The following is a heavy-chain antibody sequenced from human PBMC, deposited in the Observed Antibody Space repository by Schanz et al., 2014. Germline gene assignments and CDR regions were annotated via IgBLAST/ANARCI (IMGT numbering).Heavy chain of an antibody. J-gene: IGHJ6*02. D-gene: IGHD6-6*01. V-gene: IGHV3-21*01. Sequence: EVQLAESGGSLVKPGGYLRLSCAASGFTFRNYKMIWVRQAPGKGLEWVSSISSTSTYINYADSVKGRFTISRDNAKNSLHLQMNSLRAEDTAVYYCVREGSSSPDCCYYNGMDVWGQGTTVTVSS. CDR3: VREGSSSPDCCYYNGMDV. CDR2: ISSTSTYI. CDR1: GFTFRNYK.